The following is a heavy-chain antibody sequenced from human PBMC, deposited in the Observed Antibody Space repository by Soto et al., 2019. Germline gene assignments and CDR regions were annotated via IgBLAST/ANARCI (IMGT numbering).Heavy chain of an antibody. Sequence: GGSLRLSCAASGFTFSDYYMSWIRQAPGKGLEWVSYISSSSSYTNYADSAKGRFTISRDNAKNSLYLQMNSLRAEDTAVYYCARGYYDSSGYYRYYFDYWGQGTLVTVSS. D-gene: IGHD3-22*01. J-gene: IGHJ4*02. CDR1: GFTFSDYY. CDR2: ISSSSSYT. CDR3: ARGYYDSSGYYRYYFDY. V-gene: IGHV3-11*06.